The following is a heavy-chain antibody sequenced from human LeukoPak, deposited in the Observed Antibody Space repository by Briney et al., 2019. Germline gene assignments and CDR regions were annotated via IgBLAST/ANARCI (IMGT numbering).Heavy chain of an antibody. D-gene: IGHD5-12*01. Sequence: GGSLRLSCAASGFSFRGYSMTWVRQAPGKGLEWVSAIIATGDGTYYADSVQGRFTISRDNSRNTLYLQMNSLRAEDTAVHYCAGGGATSFDYWGQGILVTVSS. J-gene: IGHJ4*02. CDR1: GFSFRGYS. CDR2: IIATGDGT. CDR3: AGGGATSFDY. V-gene: IGHV3-23*01.